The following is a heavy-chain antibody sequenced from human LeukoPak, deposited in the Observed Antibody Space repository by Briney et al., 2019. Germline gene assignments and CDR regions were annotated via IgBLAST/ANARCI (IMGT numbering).Heavy chain of an antibody. CDR2: IRSKGNNYAT. V-gene: IGHV3-73*01. D-gene: IGHD5-12*01. Sequence: PGGSLRLSCAASGFTFSGSAMHWVRQASGKGLEWVGRIRSKGNNYATEYAASVKGRLTISRDDSKNTAYLQMNSLKTEDTAVYCCTRVIGGYDWNDAFDIWGQGTVVTVSS. J-gene: IGHJ3*02. CDR1: GFTFSGSA. CDR3: TRVIGGYDWNDAFDI.